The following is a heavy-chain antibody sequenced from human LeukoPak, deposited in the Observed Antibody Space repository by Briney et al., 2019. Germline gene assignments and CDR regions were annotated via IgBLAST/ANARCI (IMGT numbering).Heavy chain of an antibody. V-gene: IGHV3-23*01. CDR3: AKAGISSYYYYDSSGYHIDI. Sequence: GGSLRLSCAASGFTFSSYAMSWVRQAPGKGLEWVSAISGSGGSTYYADSVKGRFTISRDNSKNTLYLQMNSLRAEDTAVYYCAKAGISSYYYYDSSGYHIDIWAQGTMVTVSS. CDR1: GFTFSSYA. D-gene: IGHD3-22*01. J-gene: IGHJ3*02. CDR2: ISGSGGST.